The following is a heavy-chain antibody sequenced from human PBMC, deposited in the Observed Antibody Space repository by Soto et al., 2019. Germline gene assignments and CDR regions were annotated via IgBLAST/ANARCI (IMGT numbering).Heavy chain of an antibody. CDR3: ARGITMILVVQGDAPDKYYFDS. V-gene: IGHV4-34*01. CDR1: GGSFSGHY. Sequence: PSETLSLTCAVYGGSFSGHYWSWIRQSPGKGPEWIGEINHSGSTNQNPSLKSRVTISVDTSKNQFSLKLKSVTAADTAVYYCARGITMILVVQGDAPDKYYFDSWGQGTQVTVSS. CDR2: INHSGST. D-gene: IGHD3-22*01. J-gene: IGHJ4*02.